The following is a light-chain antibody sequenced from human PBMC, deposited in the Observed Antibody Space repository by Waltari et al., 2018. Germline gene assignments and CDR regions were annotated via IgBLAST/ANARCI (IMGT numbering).Light chain of an antibody. Sequence: DIQMTQSPSSLSTSVGDRVTITCRASQIISSYLNWYQQKPGKAPKLLIYAASSLQSGVPSRFSGSGSGTDFTLTISSLQPDDFATYYCQQSYSTPYTFGQGTRLESK. CDR1: QIISSY. CDR3: QQSYSTPYT. V-gene: IGKV1-39*01. J-gene: IGKJ2*01. CDR2: AAS.